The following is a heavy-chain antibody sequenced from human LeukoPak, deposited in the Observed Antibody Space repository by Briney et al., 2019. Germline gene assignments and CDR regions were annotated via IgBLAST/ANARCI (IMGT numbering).Heavy chain of an antibody. CDR3: AKGSTTFDY. J-gene: IGHJ4*02. Sequence: GGSLRLSCVASGFTFGNYGMHWVRQAPGKGLEWVAVIWSDGGNKFYRDSVKGRFTISRDNSKNTLYLQMNSLSAEDTAVYYCAKGSTTFDYWGQGTLVTVSS. CDR2: IWSDGGNK. CDR1: GFTFGNYG. V-gene: IGHV3-33*06. D-gene: IGHD2/OR15-2a*01.